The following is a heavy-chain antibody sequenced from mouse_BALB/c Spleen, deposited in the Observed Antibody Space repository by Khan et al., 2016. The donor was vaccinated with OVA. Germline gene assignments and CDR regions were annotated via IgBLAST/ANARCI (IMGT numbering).Heavy chain of an antibody. J-gene: IGHJ2*01. D-gene: IGHD1-1*01. Sequence: VQLQQSGPGLVKPSQSLSPTCTVTGYSITSDYAWNWIRQFPGNKLEWMGFISYSGNTNYNPSLKSRISITRDTSKNQFFLQLNSVTTEDTATYYCARVYGGDFDYWGQGTTLTVSS. CDR3: ARVYGGDFDY. CDR2: ISYSGNT. CDR1: GYSITSDYA. V-gene: IGHV3-2*02.